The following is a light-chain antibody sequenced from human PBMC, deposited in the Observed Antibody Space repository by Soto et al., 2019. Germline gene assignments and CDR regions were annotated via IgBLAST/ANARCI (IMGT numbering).Light chain of an antibody. CDR3: QQGNIFPWT. CDR1: QSVSSN. J-gene: IGKJ1*01. CDR2: GAS. Sequence: EIVMTQSPATLSVSPGERATLSCRASQSVSSNLAWYQQKPGQAPRLLIYGASTRATGIPVRFSGSGSGTEFTLTISSLQSEDFASYYCQQGNIFPWTFGQGTKVEVK. V-gene: IGKV3-15*01.